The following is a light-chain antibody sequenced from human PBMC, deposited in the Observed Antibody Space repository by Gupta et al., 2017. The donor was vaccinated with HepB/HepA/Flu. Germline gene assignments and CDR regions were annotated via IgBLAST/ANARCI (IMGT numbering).Light chain of an antibody. CDR1: QGISSS. CDR3: QHKDWTPFT. V-gene: IGKV1-39*01. CDR2: RAC. J-gene: IGKJ2*01. Sequence: DIQMTQSPSSLSASVGDRVTITCRASQGISSSLSWYQQKPGTAPKLLIYRACSGKSGVPSRFSGSGSGTDFTLTITRLQPEDSATYCCQHKDWTPFTFGQGTQLEIK.